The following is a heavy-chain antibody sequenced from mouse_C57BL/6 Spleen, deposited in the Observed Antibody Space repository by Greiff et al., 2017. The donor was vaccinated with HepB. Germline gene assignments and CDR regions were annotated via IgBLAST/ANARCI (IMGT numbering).Heavy chain of an antibody. CDR2: IDPSDSYT. CDR3: ARDGSSPLFAY. D-gene: IGHD1-1*01. V-gene: IGHV1-50*01. CDR1: GYTFTSYW. J-gene: IGHJ3*01. Sequence: QVQLQQPGAELVKPGASVKLSCKASGYTFTSYWMQWVKQRPGQGLEWIGEIDPSDSYTNYNQKFKGKATLTVDTSSSTAYMQLSSLTSEDSAVYYCARDGSSPLFAYWGQGTLVTVSA.